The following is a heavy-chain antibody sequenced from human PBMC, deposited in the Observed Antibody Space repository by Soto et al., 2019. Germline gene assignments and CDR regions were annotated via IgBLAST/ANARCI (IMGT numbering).Heavy chain of an antibody. D-gene: IGHD2-2*01. CDR2: ISLYSDGT. Sequence: ASVKVSCKTSGYIFSNYGITWVRQAPGQPLEWLGWISLYSDGTNYAQKFQGRVSMTTDTSTTTAYMELRSLRSDDTAVYYCARVVPGAEAWFGPWGQGTLVTVSS. V-gene: IGHV1-18*01. CDR1: GYIFSNYG. CDR3: ARVVPGAEAWFGP. J-gene: IGHJ5*02.